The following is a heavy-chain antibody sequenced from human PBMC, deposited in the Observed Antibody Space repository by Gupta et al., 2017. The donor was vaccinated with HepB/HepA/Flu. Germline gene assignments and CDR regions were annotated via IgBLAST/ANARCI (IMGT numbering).Heavy chain of an antibody. CDR3: ASVPGGKEGGYIDF. V-gene: IGHV3-7*01. J-gene: IGHJ4*02. D-gene: IGHD4-23*01. CDR2: IKEDGSDS. Sequence: EVQLVESGGNLVQPGGSLRLSCAASGFTFRSHYMSWVRQAPGKGLEWVANIKEDGSDSYYVDSVKGRFTISRDNAKNSLYLQMNSLRDEDTAVYYCASVPGGKEGGYIDFWGQGTLVTVSS. CDR1: GFTFRSHY.